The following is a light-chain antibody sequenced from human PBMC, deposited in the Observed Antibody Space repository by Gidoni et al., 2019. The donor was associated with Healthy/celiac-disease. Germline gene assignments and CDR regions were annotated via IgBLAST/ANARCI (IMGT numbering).Light chain of an antibody. J-gene: IGKJ2*02. V-gene: IGKV3-20*01. Sequence: IVLPQSPGTLSLSPGERATLSCRASQSVSSSYLAWYQQKPGQAPRLLIYGASSRATGIPDRFSGSGSGTDFTLTISRLEPEDFAVYYCQQYGSSRWTFGQGTKLEIK. CDR1: QSVSSSY. CDR2: GAS. CDR3: QQYGSSRWT.